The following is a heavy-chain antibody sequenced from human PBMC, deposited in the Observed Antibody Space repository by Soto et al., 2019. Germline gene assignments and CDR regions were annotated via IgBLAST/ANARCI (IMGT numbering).Heavy chain of an antibody. CDR2: IKQDGSDK. D-gene: IGHD2-2*01. J-gene: IGHJ4*02. Sequence: EVQLVESGGGLVQPGGSLRLSCAGSGFTFSSYWMSWVRQAPGKGLEWVANIKQDGSDKYYLDSVRGRFTISRDNAKSSVYLQMNSLRADDTAAYYCAREQLASSLGDYWGQGTLVTVSS. V-gene: IGHV3-7*05. CDR3: AREQLASSLGDY. CDR1: GFTFSSYW.